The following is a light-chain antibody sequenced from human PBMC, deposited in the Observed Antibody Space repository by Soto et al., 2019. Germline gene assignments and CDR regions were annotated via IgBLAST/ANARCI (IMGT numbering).Light chain of an antibody. V-gene: IGLV1-47*01. CDR1: SSNIGSNY. CDR2: RNN. Sequence: QSVLTQPPSASGTPGQRVTISCSGSSSNIGSNYVYWYQQLPGTAPKLLIYRNNQRHSGVPDRFSGSKSGTSASLAISGLRSEDEADYYCAAWDDSLSGQVVFGGGTKLTVL. J-gene: IGLJ2*01. CDR3: AAWDDSLSGQVV.